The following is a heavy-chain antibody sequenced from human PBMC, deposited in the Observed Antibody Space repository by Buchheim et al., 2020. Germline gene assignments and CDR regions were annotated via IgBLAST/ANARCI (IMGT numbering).Heavy chain of an antibody. CDR2: IKSKTDGGTT. CDR1: GFTFSNAW. Sequence: EVQLVESGGGLVKPGGSLRLSCAASGFTFSNAWMSWVRQAPGKGLEWVGRIKSKTDGGTTDYAAPVKGRFTISRDDSTNTLYLQMNSLKTEDTAVYYCTTEITGSYDFWSGYSGWGYFDYWGQGTL. D-gene: IGHD3-3*01. V-gene: IGHV3-15*01. J-gene: IGHJ4*02. CDR3: TTEITGSYDFWSGYSGWGYFDY.